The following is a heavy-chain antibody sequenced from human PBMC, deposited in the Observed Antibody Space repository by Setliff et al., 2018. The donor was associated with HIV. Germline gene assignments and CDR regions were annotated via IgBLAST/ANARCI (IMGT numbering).Heavy chain of an antibody. J-gene: IGHJ4*02. CDR1: GGSISSSDYY. V-gene: IGHV4-39*01. CDR3: ARQTWEYYDTLTGYYRSPKNFDS. Sequence: SETLSLTCTVSGGSISSSDYYWGWIRQPPGKGLEWIGSIYYTGRSFHNPSLKSRVTISLDTSKNQFFLKLSSVTAPDTAIYYCARQTWEYYDTLTGYYRSPKNFDSWGQGTLVTVSS. D-gene: IGHD3-9*01. CDR2: IYYTGRS.